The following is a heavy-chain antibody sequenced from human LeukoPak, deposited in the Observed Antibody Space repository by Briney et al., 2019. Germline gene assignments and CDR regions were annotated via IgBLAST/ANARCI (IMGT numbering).Heavy chain of an antibody. Sequence: ASVKVSCKASGYTFTSYGISWVRQAPGQGLEWMGWTSAYNGNTNYAQKLQGRVTMTTDTSTSTAYMELRSLRSDDTAVYYCAREMATISPTGYWGQGTLVTVSS. V-gene: IGHV1-18*01. D-gene: IGHD5-24*01. CDR2: TSAYNGNT. J-gene: IGHJ4*02. CDR3: AREMATISPTGY. CDR1: GYTFTSYG.